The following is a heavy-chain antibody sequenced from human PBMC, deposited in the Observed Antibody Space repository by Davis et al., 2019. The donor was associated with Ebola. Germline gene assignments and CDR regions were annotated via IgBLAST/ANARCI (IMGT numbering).Heavy chain of an antibody. V-gene: IGHV4-59*12. CDR2: IYYSGST. CDR1: GGSISSYY. D-gene: IGHD5-12*01. CDR3: ARGPRLALFDY. Sequence: GSLRLSCTVSGGSISSYYWSWIRQPPGKGLEWIGYIYYSGSTNYNPSLKSRVTISVDTSKNQFSLKLSSVTAADTAVYYCARGPRLALFDYWGQGTLVTVSS. J-gene: IGHJ4*02.